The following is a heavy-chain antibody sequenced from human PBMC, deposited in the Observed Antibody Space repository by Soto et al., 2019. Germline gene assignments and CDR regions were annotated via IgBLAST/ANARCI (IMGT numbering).Heavy chain of an antibody. Sequence: QVQLQESGPGLVKPSETLSLTCTVSGGSISSYYWSWIRQPPGKGLEWIGYIYYSGSTNYNPSLKSRVTISVDTSKNQFSLKLSSVTAADTAVYYCARDRVPAGLAWFDPWGQGTLVTVSS. D-gene: IGHD2-2*01. J-gene: IGHJ5*02. CDR3: ARDRVPAGLAWFDP. CDR2: IYYSGST. V-gene: IGHV4-59*01. CDR1: GGSISSYY.